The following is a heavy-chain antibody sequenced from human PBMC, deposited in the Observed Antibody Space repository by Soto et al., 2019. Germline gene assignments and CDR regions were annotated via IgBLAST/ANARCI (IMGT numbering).Heavy chain of an antibody. V-gene: IGHV1-69*13. Sequence: SVKVFCKASGGTFSDYAIIWVLPAPGKELEWMGGIIPIFGTANYAQKFQGRATITADESTSTAYMELSSLRSEDTAVYYCARDLGYCSGGSCYEPTWGMDVWGQGTTVTVSS. CDR1: GGTFSDYA. J-gene: IGHJ6*02. D-gene: IGHD2-15*01. CDR2: IIPIFGTA. CDR3: ARDLGYCSGGSCYEPTWGMDV.